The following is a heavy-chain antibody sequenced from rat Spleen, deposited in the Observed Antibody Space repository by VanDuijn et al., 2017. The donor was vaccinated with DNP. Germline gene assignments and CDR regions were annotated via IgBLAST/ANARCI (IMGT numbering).Heavy chain of an antibody. V-gene: IGHV5S13*01. CDR2: ISTGGGNT. Sequence: EVQLVESGGGLVQPGRSLKLSCAASGFTFSNYDMAWVRQAPTKGLEWIASISTGGGNTYYRDSVKGRFTISRDNAKNTQYLQMDSLRSEDTATYYCARRGYGGYRYYWYFDFWGPGTMVTVSS. D-gene: IGHD1-11*01. CDR3: ARRGYGGYRYYWYFDF. J-gene: IGHJ1*01. CDR1: GFTFSNYD.